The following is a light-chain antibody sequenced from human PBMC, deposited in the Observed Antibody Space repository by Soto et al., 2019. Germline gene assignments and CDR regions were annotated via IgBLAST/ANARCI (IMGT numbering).Light chain of an antibody. CDR1: SSNIGNNY. Sequence: QSVLTQPPSVSAAPGQKVTISCSGSSSNIGNNYVSWYQQLPGTAPKLLIYDNNKRPPGIPDRFSGSKSGTSATLGITGLQTGDEADYYCGTWDSSLSAHAVFGGGTQLTVL. V-gene: IGLV1-51*01. J-gene: IGLJ7*01. CDR3: GTWDSSLSAHAV. CDR2: DNN.